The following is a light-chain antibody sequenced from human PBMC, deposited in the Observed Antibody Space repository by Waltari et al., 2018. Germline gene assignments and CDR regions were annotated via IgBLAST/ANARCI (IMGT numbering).Light chain of an antibody. CDR3: QAWDSSPYV. CDR2: EEN. V-gene: IGLV3-1*01. CDR1: HLGPQY. Sequence: SSALTQPPSVSVSPGQTASITCSGDHLGPQYASWYQQKPAQSPLLVIYEENKRPSGIPERFSGSSSGNTATLTISGTQAMDEADYYCQAWDSSPYVFGTGTKVTVL. J-gene: IGLJ1*01.